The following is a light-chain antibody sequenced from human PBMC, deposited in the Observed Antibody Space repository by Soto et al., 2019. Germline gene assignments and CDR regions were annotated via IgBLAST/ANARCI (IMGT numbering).Light chain of an antibody. V-gene: IGLV3-21*02. Sequence: SSELTQPPSVSVAPGQTARITCGGTKIGRKSVHWYQQKPGQAPVVVVYDDRARPSGIPERFCGSNSGNTAALNISRVEAGDDADYYCQLWDSNSDHVVFGGGTKVTVL. CDR1: KIGRKS. CDR2: DDR. J-gene: IGLJ2*01. CDR3: QLWDSNSDHVV.